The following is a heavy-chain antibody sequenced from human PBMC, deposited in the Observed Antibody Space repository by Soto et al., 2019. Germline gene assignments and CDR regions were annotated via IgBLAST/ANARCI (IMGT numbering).Heavy chain of an antibody. J-gene: IGHJ3*02. D-gene: IGHD6-19*01. CDR2: ISGSGGST. V-gene: IGHV3-23*01. CDR3: ANVGGIAVALGAFDI. CDR1: GFTFSSYA. Sequence: GGSLRLSCAASGFTFSSYAMSWVRQAPGKGLEWVSAISGSGGSTYYADSVKGRFTISRDNSKNTLYLQMNSLRAEDTAVYYCANVGGIAVALGAFDIWGQGTMVTVSS.